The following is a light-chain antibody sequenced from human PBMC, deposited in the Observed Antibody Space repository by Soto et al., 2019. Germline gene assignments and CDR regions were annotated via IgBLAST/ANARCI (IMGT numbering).Light chain of an antibody. J-gene: IGKJ5*01. Sequence: VLTQSPGTLSLSPGERATLSCRASQSVSSTYLAWYQQKPGQAPRLLIYGASSRATGIPDRFSGSGSGTDFTLTISRLEPEDFAVYYCQQHDILPITFGQGTRLDIK. CDR2: GAS. CDR3: QQHDILPIT. V-gene: IGKV3-20*01. CDR1: QSVSSTY.